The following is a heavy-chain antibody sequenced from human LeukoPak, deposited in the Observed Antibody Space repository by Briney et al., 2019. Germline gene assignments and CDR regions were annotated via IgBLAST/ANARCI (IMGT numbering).Heavy chain of an antibody. CDR3: ARDSGYDYSGGLWYFDY. D-gene: IGHD5-12*01. Sequence: SVKVSCKASGGTFSSYATSWVRQAPGQGLEWMGGIIPIFGTANYAQKFQGRVTITADESTSTAYMELSSLRSEDTAVYYCARDSGYDYSGGLWYFDYWGQGTLVTVSS. V-gene: IGHV1-69*13. CDR1: GGTFSSYA. CDR2: IIPIFGTA. J-gene: IGHJ4*02.